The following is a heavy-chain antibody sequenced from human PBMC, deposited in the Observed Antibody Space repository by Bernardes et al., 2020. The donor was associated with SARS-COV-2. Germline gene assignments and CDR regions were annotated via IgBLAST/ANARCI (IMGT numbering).Heavy chain of an antibody. Sequence: GGSLRLSCAAYGFTFKNYDLSWVRQAPGKGLEWVAAIGTGGRTYYADTVKGRFTISRDNSRNTLFLQLNNLRVDDTAAFYCARISWNDYEGEGWDQGTLVTVSS. J-gene: IGHJ4*02. CDR1: GFTFKNYD. CDR2: IGTGGRT. V-gene: IGHV3-23*01. D-gene: IGHD1-1*01. CDR3: ARISWNDYEGEG.